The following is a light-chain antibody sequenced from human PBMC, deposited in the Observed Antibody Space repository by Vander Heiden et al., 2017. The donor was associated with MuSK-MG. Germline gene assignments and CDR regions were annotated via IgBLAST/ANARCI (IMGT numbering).Light chain of an antibody. CDR1: QSVSSY. CDR2: DAS. J-gene: IGKJ4*01. CDR3: QQRSNWPPFT. Sequence: EIVLTQSPATLSLSPGERATLSCRASQSVSSYLAWYQQKPGQAPRLLIYDASNRATGIPARFSGSGYGTDFTLTISSREPEDFAVYYCQQRSNWPPFTFGGGTKVXIK. V-gene: IGKV3-11*01.